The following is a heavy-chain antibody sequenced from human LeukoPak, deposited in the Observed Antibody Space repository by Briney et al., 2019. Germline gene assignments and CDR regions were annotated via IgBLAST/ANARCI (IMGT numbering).Heavy chain of an antibody. J-gene: IGHJ6*03. CDR3: ARRGDRICTSMNCPPHSYYYYMDV. D-gene: IGHD2-2*01. Sequence: GGSLRLSCAASGFTFSDYGINWVRQAPGKGLEWLSFVCGKSRAIYYADSVKGRFTISRDDAKESVYLHMSSLRAEDTAVYYCARRGDRICTSMNCPPHSYYYYMDVWGKGTTVSVS. V-gene: IGHV3-48*04. CDR2: VCGKSRAI. CDR1: GFTFSDYG.